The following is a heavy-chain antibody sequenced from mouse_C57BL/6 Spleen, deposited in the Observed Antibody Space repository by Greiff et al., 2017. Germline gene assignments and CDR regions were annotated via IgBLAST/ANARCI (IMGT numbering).Heavy chain of an antibody. CDR2: IDPSDSYT. D-gene: IGHD1-1*02. V-gene: IGHV1-50*01. CDR3: APRGWFDV. CDR1: GYTFTSYW. Sequence: VQLQQPGAELVKPGASVKLSCKASGYTFTSYWMQWVKQRPGQGLEWIGEIDPSDSYTNYNQKFKGKATLTVDTSSSTAYMPLSSLTSEDSAVXYCAPRGWFDVWGTGTTVTVSS. J-gene: IGHJ1*03.